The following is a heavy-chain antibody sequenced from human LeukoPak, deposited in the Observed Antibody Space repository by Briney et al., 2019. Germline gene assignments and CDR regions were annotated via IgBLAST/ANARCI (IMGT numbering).Heavy chain of an antibody. CDR3: ARQDCSSTSCSSLDY. CDR2: IYPGDSDT. D-gene: IGHD2-2*01. CDR1: GYSFTSHW. V-gene: IGHV5-51*01. J-gene: IGHJ4*02. Sequence: GESLKISSKGSGYSFTSHWIGWVRQMPGKGLEWMGIIYPGDSDTRYSPSFQGQVTISADKSISTAYLQWSSLKASDTAMYYCARQDCSSTSCSSLDYWGQGTLVTVSS.